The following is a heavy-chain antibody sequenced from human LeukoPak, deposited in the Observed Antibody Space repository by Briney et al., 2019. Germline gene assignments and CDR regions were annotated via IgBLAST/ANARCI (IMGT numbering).Heavy chain of an antibody. Sequence: GGSLRLSCAASGFTFSSYGMHWVRQAPGKGLEWVAFIRYDGSNKYYADSVKGRFTISRDNSKNTLYLQMNSLRAEDTAVYYCAKVATVVSLQIDYWGQGTLVTVSS. D-gene: IGHD4-23*01. V-gene: IGHV3-30*02. CDR1: GFTFSSYG. CDR3: AKVATVVSLQIDY. CDR2: IRYDGSNK. J-gene: IGHJ4*02.